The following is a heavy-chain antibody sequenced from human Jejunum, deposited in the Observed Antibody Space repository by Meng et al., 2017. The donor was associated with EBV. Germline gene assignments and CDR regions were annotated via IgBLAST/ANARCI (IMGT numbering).Heavy chain of an antibody. Sequence: LLGLGGSLVQPGGSLRLACAASGLTFSDHYMEWVRQAPGKGLEWLGRIRNKVNSYTTQYAASVKGRFTISRDDSKNSLYLQMNSLKTEDTAVYYCAQVGVPAAEGGHWGQGTLVTVSS. D-gene: IGHD2-2*01. J-gene: IGHJ4*02. CDR1: GLTFSDHY. CDR3: AQVGVPAAEGGH. CDR2: IRNKVNSYTT. V-gene: IGHV3-72*01.